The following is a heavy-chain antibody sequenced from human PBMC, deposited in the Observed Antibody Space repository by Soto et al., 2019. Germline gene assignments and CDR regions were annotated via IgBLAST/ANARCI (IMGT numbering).Heavy chain of an antibody. D-gene: IGHD3-10*01. CDR1: GFTFSAFA. CDR3: AKKVNSGSGSQYFDY. CDR2: FRGSGDDGTT. Sequence: GALRLSCGAPGFTFSAFAMSWVRQAPGKGLEWVSGFRGSGDDGTTYYADSVKGRFTISRDNSKNMLFLQMNSLRAEDTAIYYCAKKVNSGSGSQYFDYWGQGTLVTVSS. J-gene: IGHJ4*02. V-gene: IGHV3-23*01.